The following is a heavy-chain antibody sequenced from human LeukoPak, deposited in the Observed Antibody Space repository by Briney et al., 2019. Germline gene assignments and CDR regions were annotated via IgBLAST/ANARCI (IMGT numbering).Heavy chain of an antibody. Sequence: GGSLRLSCAASGFTFSSYAMSWVRQAPGKGLEWVSGISDSGDRAYYADSVKGRFTISRDNSKNTLYVQMNSLRAEDTAVYYCASRADYYDSSGYYHGDDYWGQGTLVTVSS. J-gene: IGHJ4*02. V-gene: IGHV3-23*01. CDR3: ASRADYYDSSGYYHGDDY. CDR2: ISDSGDRA. D-gene: IGHD3-22*01. CDR1: GFTFSSYA.